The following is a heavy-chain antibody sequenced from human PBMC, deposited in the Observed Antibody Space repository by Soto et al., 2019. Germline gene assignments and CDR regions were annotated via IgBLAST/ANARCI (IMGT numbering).Heavy chain of an antibody. D-gene: IGHD5-12*01. CDR3: VRDGRKYSGFDPDY. Sequence: EVQLVESGGGLVQPGGSLRLSCAASGFTFSNYAMDWVRQAPGKGLEWVSYISSSSNTIYYADSVKGRFTISRDNAKSSLYLQMNSLRDEDTAVYYCVRDGRKYSGFDPDYWGQGTLVTVSS. V-gene: IGHV3-48*02. CDR2: ISSSSNTI. CDR1: GFTFSNYA. J-gene: IGHJ4*02.